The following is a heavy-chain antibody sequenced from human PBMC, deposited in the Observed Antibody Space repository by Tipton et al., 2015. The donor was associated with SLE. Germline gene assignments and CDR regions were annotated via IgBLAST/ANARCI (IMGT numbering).Heavy chain of an antibody. CDR3: ARPRAAADGWFDP. CDR1: GGSISSSSYY. J-gene: IGHJ5*02. D-gene: IGHD6-13*01. V-gene: IGHV4-39*01. Sequence: TLSLTCTVSGGSISSSSYYWGWIRQPPGKGLEWIGSIYYSGSTYYNPSLKSRVTISVDTSKNQFSLKLSSVTAADTAVYYCARPRAAADGWFDPWGQGTLVTVSS. CDR2: IYYSGST.